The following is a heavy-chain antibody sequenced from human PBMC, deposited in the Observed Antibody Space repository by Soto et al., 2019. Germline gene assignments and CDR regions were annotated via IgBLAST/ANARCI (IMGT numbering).Heavy chain of an antibody. CDR3: ARENYYDSSGYGYYFDY. V-gene: IGHV4-31*03. D-gene: IGHD3-22*01. J-gene: IGHJ4*02. CDR2: IYYSGST. Sequence: TLSLTCTVSGGSISSGGYYWSWIRQHPGKGLEWIGYIYYSGSTYYNPSLKSRVTISVDTSKNQFSLKLSSVTAADTAVYYCARENYYDSSGYGYYFDYWGQGTLVTVSS. CDR1: GGSISSGGYY.